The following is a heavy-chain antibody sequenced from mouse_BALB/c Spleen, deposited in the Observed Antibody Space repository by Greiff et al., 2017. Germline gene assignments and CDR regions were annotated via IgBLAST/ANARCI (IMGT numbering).Heavy chain of an antibody. D-gene: IGHD1-1*01. CDR3: ARYRGITTVVATDYFDY. V-gene: IGHV3-8*02. CDR2: ISYSGST. Sequence: EVQLQESGPSLVKPSQTLSLTCSVTGDSITSGYWNWIRKFPGNKLEYMGYISYSGSTYYNPSLKSRISITRDTSKNQYYLQLNSVTTEDTATYYCARYRGITTVVATDYFDYWGQGTTLTVSS. CDR1: GDSITSGY. J-gene: IGHJ2*01.